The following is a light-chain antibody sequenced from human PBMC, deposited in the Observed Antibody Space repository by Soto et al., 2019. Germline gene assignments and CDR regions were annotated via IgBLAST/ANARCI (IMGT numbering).Light chain of an antibody. CDR2: GAS. Sequence: ETVLMQSPGTLSLSPGERATLSCRASQSISSYLAWFQHKPGQAPRLLIYGASIRATGIPDRFSGSGSGTDFTLTISRLEPEDFAVYFCQQYGSSFTFGPGTKVDIK. CDR3: QQYGSSFT. J-gene: IGKJ3*01. CDR1: QSISSY. V-gene: IGKV3-20*01.